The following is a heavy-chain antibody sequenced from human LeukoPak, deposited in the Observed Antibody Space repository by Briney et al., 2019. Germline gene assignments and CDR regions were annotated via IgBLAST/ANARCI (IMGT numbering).Heavy chain of an antibody. D-gene: IGHD6-13*01. CDR1: GFTFSGSP. J-gene: IGHJ4*02. V-gene: IGHV3-73*01. Sequence: GGSLRLSCAASGFTFSGSPILWVRQASGKGLEWVGRIRSKADNYATAYAASVQGRCTISRYDSKSTAYLQLNSLKTEDTAVYYCTQSSYWGQGALVTVSS. CDR3: TQSSY. CDR2: IRSKADNYAT.